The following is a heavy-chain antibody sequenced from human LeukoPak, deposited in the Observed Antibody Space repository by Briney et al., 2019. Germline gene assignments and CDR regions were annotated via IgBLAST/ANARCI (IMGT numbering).Heavy chain of an antibody. D-gene: IGHD6-13*01. CDR2: IYYSGST. J-gene: IGHJ2*01. CDR1: GGSISNYY. CDR3: ARVYYSSSYDYWYFDL. V-gene: IGHV4-59*01. Sequence: PSETLSLTCTVSGGSISNYYLSWIRQPAGKGLEWIGYIYYSGSTNYNPSLKSRVTISVDTSKNQFSLKLSSVTAADTAVYYCARVYYSSSYDYWYFDLWGRGTLVTVSS.